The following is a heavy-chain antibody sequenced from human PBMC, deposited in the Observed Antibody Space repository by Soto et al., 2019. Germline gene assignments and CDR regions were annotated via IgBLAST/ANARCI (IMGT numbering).Heavy chain of an antibody. Sequence: QVQLVQSGAEVKKPGSSVKVSCKTSGGTFGSYAISWVRQAPGQGLEWMGGIIPIFSTPNYAQKFQGRVTITADESTSTAYMELSSLRSEDTAVYYCARPIPFYFDTSAQSAWFDPWGQGTLVTVSS. V-gene: IGHV1-69*12. J-gene: IGHJ5*02. CDR1: GGTFGSYA. CDR3: ARPIPFYFDTSAQSAWFDP. D-gene: IGHD3-22*01. CDR2: IIPIFSTP.